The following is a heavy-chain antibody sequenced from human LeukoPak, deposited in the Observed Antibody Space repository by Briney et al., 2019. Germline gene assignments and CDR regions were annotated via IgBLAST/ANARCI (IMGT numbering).Heavy chain of an antibody. Sequence: SETLSLTCAVSGVSISSGGYSWSWIRQPPGKGLEWIGYIYHSGSTYYNPSLKSRVTISVDRSKNQFSLKLSSVTAADTAVYYCATTTVTPNGDAFDIWGQGTLVTVSS. D-gene: IGHD4-17*01. V-gene: IGHV4-30-2*01. CDR3: ATTTVTPNGDAFDI. J-gene: IGHJ3*02. CDR1: GVSISSGGYS. CDR2: IYHSGST.